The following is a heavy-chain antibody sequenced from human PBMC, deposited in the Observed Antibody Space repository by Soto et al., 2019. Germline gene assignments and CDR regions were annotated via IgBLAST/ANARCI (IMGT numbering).Heavy chain of an antibody. Sequence: SGPTLVNPTQTLTLTCTFSGFSLTTTGVGVGWIRQAPGKALEWLALIYWNDDKRYSPSLKSRLTITKDTSKNQVVLTMTNMDPVDTATYYCARDSYYNDSGDYADDYYYGMDVWGQGTTVTVSS. CDR2: IYWNDDK. J-gene: IGHJ6*02. V-gene: IGHV2-5*01. D-gene: IGHD3-22*01. CDR3: ARDSYYNDSGDYADDYYYGMDV. CDR1: GFSLTTTGVG.